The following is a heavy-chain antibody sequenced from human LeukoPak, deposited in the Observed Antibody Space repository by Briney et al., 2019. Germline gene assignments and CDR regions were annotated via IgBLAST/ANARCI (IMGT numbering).Heavy chain of an antibody. CDR3: ARQGGI. CDR1: GGSINSYY. CDR2: IYYSGST. V-gene: IGHV4-59*08. Sequence: SETLSLTCTVSGGSINSYYWSWIRQPPGKGLEWIGYIYYSGSTNYNPSLKSRVTISVDTSKNQFSLKLSSVTAADTAVYYCARQGGIWGQGTMVTVSS. D-gene: IGHD1-26*01. J-gene: IGHJ3*02.